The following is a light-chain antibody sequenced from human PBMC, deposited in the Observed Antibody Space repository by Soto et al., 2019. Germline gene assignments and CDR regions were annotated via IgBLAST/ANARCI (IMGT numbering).Light chain of an antibody. CDR1: SSDVGSYNL. Sequence: QSALTQPASVSGSPGQSITISCTGTSSDVGSYNLVSWYQQHPGKAPKLMIYEVTKRPSGVSNRFSSSKSGNTASLTISGLQAEDEADYYCCSYAGSSNWVFGGGTKLTVL. CDR3: CSYAGSSNWV. J-gene: IGLJ3*02. V-gene: IGLV2-23*02. CDR2: EVT.